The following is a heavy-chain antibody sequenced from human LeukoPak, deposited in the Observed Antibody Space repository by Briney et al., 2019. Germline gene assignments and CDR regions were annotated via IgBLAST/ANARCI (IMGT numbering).Heavy chain of an antibody. CDR2: ISSSSSYI. V-gene: IGHV3-21*01. CDR3: ARDGIPDAFDI. CDR1: GFTFSSYS. Sequence: GGSLRLSCAASGFTFSSYSMNWVRQAPGKGLEWVSSISSSSSYIYYADSVKGRFTISRDNAKNSLYLQMNSLRAEDTAVYYCARDGIPDAFDIWGQGTMVTVSS. D-gene: IGHD1-26*01. J-gene: IGHJ3*02.